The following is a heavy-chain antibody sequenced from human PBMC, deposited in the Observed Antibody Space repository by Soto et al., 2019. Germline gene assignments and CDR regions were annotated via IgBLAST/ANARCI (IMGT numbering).Heavy chain of an antibody. V-gene: IGHV1-3*01. CDR2: INAGNGNT. CDR3: ARRRKRDGSGSNDY. CDR1: GYTFTNYA. D-gene: IGHD3-10*01. J-gene: IGHJ4*02. Sequence: ASVKVSCNASGYTFTNYAMHWVRQAPGQRLEWMGWINAGNGNTKYSQKFQGRVTITRDTSASTAYMELSSLRSEDTAVYYCARRRKRDGSGSNDYWGQGTLVTVSS.